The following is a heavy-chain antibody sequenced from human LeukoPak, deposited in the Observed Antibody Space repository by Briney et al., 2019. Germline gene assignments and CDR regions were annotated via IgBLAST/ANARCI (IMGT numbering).Heavy chain of an antibody. D-gene: IGHD6-19*01. CDR2: ISYDGSNK. CDR3: ARIAVAGTYYYYYMDV. J-gene: IGHJ6*03. CDR1: GFIFSDYV. Sequence: GGSLRLSCAASGFIFSDYVMNWLRHAPGKGLEWVAVISYDGSNKYYADSVKGRFTISRDNSKNTLYLQMNSLRAEDTAVYYCARIAVAGTYYYYYMDVWGKGTTVTVSS. V-gene: IGHV3-30*19.